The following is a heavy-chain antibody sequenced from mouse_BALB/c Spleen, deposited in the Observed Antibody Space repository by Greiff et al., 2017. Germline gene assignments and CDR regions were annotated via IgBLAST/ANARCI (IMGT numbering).Heavy chain of an antibody. Sequence: EVKLQESGPGLVKPSQSLSLTCTVTGYSITSDYAWNWIRQFPGNKLEWMGYISYSGSTSYNPSLKSRISITRDTSKNQFFLQLNSVTTEDTATYYCARASTERGFAYWGQGTLVTVSA. CDR2: ISYSGST. D-gene: IGHD4-1*02. V-gene: IGHV3-2*02. CDR1: GYSITSDYA. CDR3: ARASTERGFAY. J-gene: IGHJ3*01.